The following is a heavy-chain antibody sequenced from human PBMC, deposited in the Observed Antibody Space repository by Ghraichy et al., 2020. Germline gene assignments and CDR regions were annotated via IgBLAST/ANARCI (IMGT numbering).Heavy chain of an antibody. V-gene: IGHV3-21*01. CDR3: ARDRSGVWNHGYFDL. CDR2: ISSSSSYI. CDR1: GFTFSSYA. Sequence: GGSLRLSCAASGFTFSSYAMSWVRQAPGKGLEWVSSISSSSSYIYYADSVKGRFTISRDNAKNSLYLQMNSLRAEDTAVYYCARDRSGVWNHGYFDLWGRGTLVTVSS. J-gene: IGHJ2*01. D-gene: IGHD1-1*01.